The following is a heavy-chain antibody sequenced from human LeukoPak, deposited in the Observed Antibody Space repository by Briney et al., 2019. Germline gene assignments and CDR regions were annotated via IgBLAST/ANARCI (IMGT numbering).Heavy chain of an antibody. D-gene: IGHD3/OR15-3a*01. J-gene: IGHJ4*02. CDR2: MHYGGST. V-gene: IGHV4-39*01. Sequence: SQTLSLTCTVSGDSISSGSYYWDWIRQPPGKGLEWIWCMHYGGSTDYNPSLKSRATISADTSKNQFSLRLYSVTAADTAVYYCARHIYDRTGRPFDYWGQGTLLTVSS. CDR3: ARHIYDRTGRPFDY. CDR1: GDSISSGSYY.